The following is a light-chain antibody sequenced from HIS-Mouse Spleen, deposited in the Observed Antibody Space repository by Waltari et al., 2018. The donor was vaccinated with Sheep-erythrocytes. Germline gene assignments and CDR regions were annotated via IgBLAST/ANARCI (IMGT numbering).Light chain of an antibody. Sequence: QSALTQPPSASGSPGQSVTISCTGTSSDVGGYNYVSWYQQHPGKAPKLMIYEVSKRPPGVPARFSGSKSGTTASLTVSGLQAEDEADYYCSSYAGSNNWVFGGGTKLTVL. CDR1: SSDVGGYNY. CDR2: EVS. CDR3: SSYAGSNNWV. J-gene: IGLJ3*02. V-gene: IGLV2-8*01.